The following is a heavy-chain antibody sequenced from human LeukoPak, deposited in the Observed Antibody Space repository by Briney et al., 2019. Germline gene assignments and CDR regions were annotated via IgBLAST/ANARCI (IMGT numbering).Heavy chain of an antibody. V-gene: IGHV4-59*01. D-gene: IGHD6-13*01. CDR1: GGSISSYY. CDR2: IYYSGST. CDR3: ARDEQQLGAYAFDI. Sequence: SETLSLTCTVSGGSISSYYWSWIRQPPGKGLEWIGYIYYSGSTNYNPSLKSRVTISVDTSKNQFSLKLSSVTAGDTAVYYCARDEQQLGAYAFDIWGQGTMVTVSS. J-gene: IGHJ3*02.